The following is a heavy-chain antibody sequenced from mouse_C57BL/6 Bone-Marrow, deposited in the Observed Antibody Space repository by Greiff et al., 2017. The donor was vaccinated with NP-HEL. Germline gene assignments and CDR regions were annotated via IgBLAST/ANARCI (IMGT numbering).Heavy chain of an antibody. J-gene: IGHJ4*01. CDR1: GFTFSSYA. Sequence: EVHLVESGEGLVKPGGSLKLSCAASGFTFSSYAMSWVRQTPEKRLEWVAYISSGGDYIYYADTVKGRFTITRDNARNTLYLQMSSLTSEDTAVYYGSSDVRVGTGMDYWVQGTSVTVSS. CDR3: SSDVRVGTGMDY. CDR2: ISSGGDYI. D-gene: IGHD2-14*01. V-gene: IGHV5-9-1*02.